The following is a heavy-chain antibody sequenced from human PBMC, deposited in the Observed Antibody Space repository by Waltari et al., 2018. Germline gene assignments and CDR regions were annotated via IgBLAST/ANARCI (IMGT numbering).Heavy chain of an antibody. CDR1: GSIFSGYW. Sequence: EVQLVESGGGLVQPGGSLRLSCAASGSIFSGYWMSWVRQTPGKGLEWVANIKKDGSDKYYVDYVKGRFTVSRDNAKNSLYLQMQSLRAEDTAVYYCARGRYCSDGNCYFDYWGQGTLVTVSS. V-gene: IGHV3-7*01. D-gene: IGHD2-15*01. CDR2: IKKDGSDK. CDR3: ARGRYCSDGNCYFDY. J-gene: IGHJ4*02.